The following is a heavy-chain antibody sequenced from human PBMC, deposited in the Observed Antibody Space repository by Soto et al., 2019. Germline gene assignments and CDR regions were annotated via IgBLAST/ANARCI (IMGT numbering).Heavy chain of an antibody. CDR1: GFTFSSYS. CDR2: ISSSSSYI. CDR3: ARDTTGFRYDRRRILFDP. D-gene: IGHD3-22*01. Sequence: GGSLRLSCAASGFTFSSYSMTWVRQAPGKGLEWVSSISSSSSYIHYADSAKGRFTISRDNAKNSLYLQMNSLRAEDTAVYYCARDTTGFRYDRRRILFDPWGQGTLVTLSS. J-gene: IGHJ5*02. V-gene: IGHV3-21*01.